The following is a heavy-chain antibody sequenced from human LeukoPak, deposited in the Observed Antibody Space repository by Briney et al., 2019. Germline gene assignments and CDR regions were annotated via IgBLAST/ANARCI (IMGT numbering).Heavy chain of an antibody. CDR2: IKQDRSEK. CDR3: VRESRRYQLPGLNDYYYMDV. D-gene: IGHD2-2*01. J-gene: IGHJ6*03. Sequence: GGSLRLSCAASGFTFTNYWMSWVRQAPGKGLELVANIKQDRSEKYYVDSVKGRFTISRDIAKNSLYLQMNSLRAEDTAVYYCVRESRRYQLPGLNDYYYMDVWGKGTTVTVSS. V-gene: IGHV3-7*01. CDR1: GFTFTNYW.